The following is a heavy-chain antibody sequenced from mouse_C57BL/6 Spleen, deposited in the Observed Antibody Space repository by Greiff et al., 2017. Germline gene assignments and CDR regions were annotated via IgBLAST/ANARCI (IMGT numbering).Heavy chain of an antibody. CDR3: ARRGEIYYGYDVGTWFAY. Sequence: VQLQQSVAELVRPGASVKLSCTASGFNIKNTYMHWVKQRPEQGLEWIGRIDPANGNTKYAPKFQGKATITADTSSNTAYLQLSSLTPEDTAIYYCARRGEIYYGYDVGTWFAYWGQGTLVTVSA. J-gene: IGHJ3*01. CDR1: GFNIKNTY. D-gene: IGHD2-2*01. V-gene: IGHV14-3*01. CDR2: IDPANGNT.